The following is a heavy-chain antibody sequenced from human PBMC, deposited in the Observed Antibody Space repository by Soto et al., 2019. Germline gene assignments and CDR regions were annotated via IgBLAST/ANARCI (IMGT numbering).Heavy chain of an antibody. CDR1: GFTFSSYG. Sequence: QVQLVESGGGVVQPGRSLRLSCAASGFTFSSYGMHWVRQAPGKGLEWVAVIWYDGSNKYYADSVKGRFTISRDNSQNTLYLQMNSLRAEDTAVYYCARDITIFGVVIERGNWFDPWGQGTLVTVSS. V-gene: IGHV3-33*01. J-gene: IGHJ5*02. D-gene: IGHD3-3*01. CDR3: ARDITIFGVVIERGNWFDP. CDR2: IWYDGSNK.